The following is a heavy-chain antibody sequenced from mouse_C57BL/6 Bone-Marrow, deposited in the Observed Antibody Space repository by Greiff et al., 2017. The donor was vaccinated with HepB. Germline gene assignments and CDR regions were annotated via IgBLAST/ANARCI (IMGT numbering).Heavy chain of an antibody. V-gene: IGHV1-74*01. D-gene: IGHD2-5*01. CDR2: IHPSDSDT. J-gene: IGHJ4*01. CDR3: AMVPTIVTTRIYYYAMDY. CDR1: GYTFTSYW. Sequence: QVQLQQPGAELVKPGASVKVSCKASGYTFTSYWMHWVKQRPGQGLEWIGRIHPSDSDTNYNQKFKGKATLTVDKSSSTAYMQLSSLTSEDSAVYYCAMVPTIVTTRIYYYAMDYWGQGTSVTVSS.